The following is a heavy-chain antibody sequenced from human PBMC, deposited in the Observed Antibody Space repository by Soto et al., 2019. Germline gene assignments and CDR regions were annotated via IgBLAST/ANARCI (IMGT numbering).Heavy chain of an antibody. CDR3: AVVFYDYGSGSDS. V-gene: IGHV1-3*01. CDR2: INPDNSNT. Sequence: QVQLVQSGAEVKKPGASVKVPCKASGYNFADYALHWVRQAPGQGLEWMGWINPDNSNTKYSQKFQGRVTISSDTSANTAYMELRSLTSEDTAVSYCAVVFYDYGSGSDSWGQGTLVIASS. D-gene: IGHD3-10*01. J-gene: IGHJ5*02. CDR1: GYNFADYA.